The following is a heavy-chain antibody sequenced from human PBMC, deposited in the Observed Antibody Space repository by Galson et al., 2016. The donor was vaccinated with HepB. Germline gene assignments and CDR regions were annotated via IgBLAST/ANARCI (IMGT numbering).Heavy chain of an antibody. J-gene: IGHJ5*01. D-gene: IGHD3-22*01. V-gene: IGHV6-1*01. Sequence: CAISGDSVSRNSGTWNRIRQSPSRGLEWLGRTYYRSKWSNDYAVFAKSRISINPGTSKNQFSLQLNSVTPEDTAVYYCARGGSYDISGLYSPREAWFESWGQGTLVTVSS. CDR3: ARGGSYDISGLYSPREAWFES. CDR2: TYYRSKWSN. CDR1: GDSVSRNSGT.